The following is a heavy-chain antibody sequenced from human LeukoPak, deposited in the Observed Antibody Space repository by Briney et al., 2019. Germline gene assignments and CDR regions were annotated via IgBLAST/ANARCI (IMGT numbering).Heavy chain of an antibody. D-gene: IGHD1-1*01. J-gene: IGHJ4*02. CDR2: IYYSGST. CDR3: ARGLGLNWSEYYFDY. Sequence: SETLSLTCTVSGGSISSYYWSWIRQPPGKGLEWIGYIYYSGSTNYNPSLKSRVTISVDTSENQFSLKLSSVTAADTAVYYCARGLGLNWSEYYFDYWGQGTLVTVSS. V-gene: IGHV4-59*01. CDR1: GGSISSYY.